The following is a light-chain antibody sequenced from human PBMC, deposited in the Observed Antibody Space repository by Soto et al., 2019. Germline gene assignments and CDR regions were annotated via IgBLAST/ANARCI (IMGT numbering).Light chain of an antibody. CDR3: QQYTYWPIT. Sequence: EIVMTQSPDTLSVSPGVRATLSCRASQSTFENLAWYQQKPGQAPRLLVYDVSTRATGVPDRFSGSGSGTEFPLTISSLQSEDLAVYYCQQYTYWPITFGRGTRLEFK. V-gene: IGKV3-15*01. CDR2: DVS. CDR1: QSTFEN. J-gene: IGKJ5*01.